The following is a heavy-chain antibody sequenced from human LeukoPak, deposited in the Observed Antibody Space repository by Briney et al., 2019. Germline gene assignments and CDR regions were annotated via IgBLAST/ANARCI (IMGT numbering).Heavy chain of an antibody. D-gene: IGHD3-22*01. CDR2: ISYDGSNK. J-gene: IGHJ4*02. CDR3: AKDGEDYDSTGYYLYYFDY. CDR1: GFTFSSYA. V-gene: IGHV3-30-3*01. Sequence: GRSLRLSCAASGFTFSSYAMHWVRQAPGKGLEWVAVISYDGSNKYYADSVKGRFTISRDNSKNTLYLQMNSLRAEDTAVYYCAKDGEDYDSTGYYLYYFDYWGQGTLVTVSS.